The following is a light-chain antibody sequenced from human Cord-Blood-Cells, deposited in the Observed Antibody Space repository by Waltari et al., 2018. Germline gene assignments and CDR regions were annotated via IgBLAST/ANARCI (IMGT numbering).Light chain of an antibody. Sequence: SSELTQDPAVSVALGQPVRITCQGDCLISHYGICYQQKPGQAPVLVIYGKNNRPSGIPDRFSGSSSGNTASLTITGAQAEDEADYYCNSRDSSGNHWVFGGGTKLTVL. CDR1: CLISHY. CDR3: NSRDSSGNHWV. CDR2: GKN. V-gene: IGLV3-19*01. J-gene: IGLJ3*02.